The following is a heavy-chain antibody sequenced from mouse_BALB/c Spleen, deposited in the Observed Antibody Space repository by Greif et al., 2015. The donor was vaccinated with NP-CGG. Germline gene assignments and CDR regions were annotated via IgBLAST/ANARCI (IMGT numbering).Heavy chain of an antibody. CDR3: ARGTGTFAY. CDR1: GYTFTSYT. CDR2: INPSSGYT. D-gene: IGHD4-1*01. V-gene: IGHV1-4*02. J-gene: IGHJ3*01. Sequence: VQLQQSAAELARPGASVKMSCRAPGYTFTSYTMHWVKQRPGQGLEWIGYINPSSGYTEYNQKFKDKTTLTADKSSSTAYMQLSSLTSEDSAVYYCARGTGTFAYWGQGTLVTVSA.